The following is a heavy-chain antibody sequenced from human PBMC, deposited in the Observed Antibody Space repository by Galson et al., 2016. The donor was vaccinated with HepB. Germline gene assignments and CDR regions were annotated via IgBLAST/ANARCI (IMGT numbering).Heavy chain of an antibody. CDR2: IYSGGNT. CDR3: ARDLLS. CDR1: GFNVSRNY. J-gene: IGHJ5*02. V-gene: IGHV3-53*01. Sequence: SLRLSCAVSGFNVSRNYMTWVRQAPGKGLEWVSVIYSGGNTFYADSLKGRFTISRDNSKNTLYLQMNSLRAEDTAVYYCARDLLSWGQGTLVTVSS.